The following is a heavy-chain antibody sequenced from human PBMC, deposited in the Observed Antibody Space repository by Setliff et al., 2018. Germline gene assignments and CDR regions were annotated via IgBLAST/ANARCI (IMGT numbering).Heavy chain of an antibody. CDR1: GYIFTNYW. CDR2: IYPGDSDT. CDR3: ARVGLHDAFDI. Sequence: GESLTISCKDSGYIFTNYWIGWVRQMPGKGLEWMGIIYPGDSDTRYSPSFQGQVTISADKSITTAYLQWNSLKTSDTAMYYCARVGLHDAFDIWGQGTMVTVSS. J-gene: IGHJ3*02. V-gene: IGHV5-51*01. D-gene: IGHD1-26*01.